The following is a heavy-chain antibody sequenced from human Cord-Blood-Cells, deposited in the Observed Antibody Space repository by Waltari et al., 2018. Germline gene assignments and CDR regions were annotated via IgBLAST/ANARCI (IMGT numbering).Heavy chain of an antibody. V-gene: IGHV3-48*02. CDR3: ATGVNNWNDGAFDI. J-gene: IGHJ3*02. Sequence: EVQLVESGGGLVQPGGSLRLSCAASGFTFRSYSMNWVRQAPGKGLECVSYISSSSSTINYADPVKGRFTISRDNAKHALYLQMNSLGDEDTAGYYCATGVNNWNDGAFDIWGQGTMVTVSS. D-gene: IGHD1-1*01. CDR2: ISSSSSTI. CDR1: GFTFRSYS.